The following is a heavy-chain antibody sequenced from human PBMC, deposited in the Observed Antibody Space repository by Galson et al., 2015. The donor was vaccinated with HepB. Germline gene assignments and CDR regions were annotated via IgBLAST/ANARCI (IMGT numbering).Heavy chain of an antibody. CDR1: GDSVPSNTAV. Sequence: CAISGDSVPSNTAVWNWIRQSPSRGLEWLGRTYYRSKWYNDYADSVKSRITITPDTSKNQFSLQLDSVTPEDTAVYYCARDPSGGITAAAYFDYWGHGTLVTVSS. V-gene: IGHV6-1*01. CDR3: ARDPSGGITAAAYFDY. D-gene: IGHD6-25*01. CDR2: TYYRSKWYN. J-gene: IGHJ4*01.